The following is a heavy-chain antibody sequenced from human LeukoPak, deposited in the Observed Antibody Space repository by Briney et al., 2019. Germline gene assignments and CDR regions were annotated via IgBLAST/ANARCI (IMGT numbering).Heavy chain of an antibody. CDR3: ARASQASLIDY. D-gene: IGHD3-16*01. V-gene: IGHV3-21*01. J-gene: IGHJ4*02. CDR1: GFTFSSYS. Sequence: KPGGSLRLSCAASGFTFSSYSMNWVGQAPGKGLEWVSSISSSSSYIYYADSAKGRFTISRDNAKNSLYLQMNSLRAEDTAVYYCARASQASLIDYWGQGTLVTVSS. CDR2: ISSSSSYI.